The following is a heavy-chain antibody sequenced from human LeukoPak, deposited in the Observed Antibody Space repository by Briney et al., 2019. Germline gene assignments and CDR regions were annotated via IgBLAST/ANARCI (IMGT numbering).Heavy chain of an antibody. Sequence: SQTLSLTCAISGDSVSSNSAAWNWIRPCPSIGLECMVRTYDSAKWYNDYAVSVKSRITINPDTSKNQFPLQLNSVTPEDTAVYYCARGDAYSSSYLVWGKGTTVTVSS. J-gene: IGHJ6*04. D-gene: IGHD6-13*01. V-gene: IGHV6-1*01. CDR2: TYDSAKWYN. CDR3: ARGDAYSSSYLV. CDR1: GDSVSSNSAA.